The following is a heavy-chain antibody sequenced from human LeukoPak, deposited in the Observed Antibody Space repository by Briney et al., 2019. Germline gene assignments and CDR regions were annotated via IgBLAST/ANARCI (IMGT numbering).Heavy chain of an antibody. V-gene: IGHV1-46*01. CDR2: INPSGGST. D-gene: IGHD3-16*01. J-gene: IGHJ4*02. CDR3: ARDRTWTYYDYVWGSPWYYFDY. Sequence: ASVKVSCKASGYTFTSYYMHWVRQAPGQRLEWMGIINPSGGSTSYAQKFQGRVTMTRDTSTRTVYMELSSLRSEDTAVYYCARDRTWTYYDYVWGSPWYYFDYWGQGTLVTVSS. CDR1: GYTFTSYY.